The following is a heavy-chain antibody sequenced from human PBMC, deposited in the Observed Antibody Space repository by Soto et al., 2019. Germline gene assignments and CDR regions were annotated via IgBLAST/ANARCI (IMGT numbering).Heavy chain of an antibody. CDR1: GFTFDDYA. V-gene: IGHV3-9*01. CDR3: AKEMEGKQWLDQFGSQDAFDI. D-gene: IGHD6-19*01. J-gene: IGHJ3*02. CDR2: ISWNSGSI. Sequence: GGSLRLSCAASGFTFDDYAMHWVRQAPGKGLEWVSGISWNSGSIGYADSVKGRFTISRDNAKNSLYLQMNSLRAEDTALYYCAKEMEGKQWLDQFGSQDAFDIWGQGTMVTVSS.